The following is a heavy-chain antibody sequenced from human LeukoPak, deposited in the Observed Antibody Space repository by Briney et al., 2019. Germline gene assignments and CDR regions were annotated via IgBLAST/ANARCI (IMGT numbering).Heavy chain of an antibody. D-gene: IGHD3-10*01. CDR2: IKQDGSEK. CDR3: ARGLYYYGSGSYPANFDY. Sequence: GGSLRLSCAASGFTFSSYWMSWVRQAPGKGLEWVANIKQDGSEKYYADSVKGRFTISRDNAKNSLYLQMNSLRAEDTAVYYCARGLYYYGSGSYPANFDYWGQGTLVTVSS. V-gene: IGHV3-7*01. J-gene: IGHJ4*02. CDR1: GFTFSSYW.